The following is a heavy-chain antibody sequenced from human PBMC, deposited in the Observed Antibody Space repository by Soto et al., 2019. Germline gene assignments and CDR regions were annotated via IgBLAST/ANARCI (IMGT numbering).Heavy chain of an antibody. V-gene: IGHV3-23*01. Sequence: GGSLRHSCAASGVTFISYAMHWVRQAPGKGLEWVAAISGSGGSTYYADSVKGRFTISRDNSKNTLYLQMNSLRAEDTAVYYCAKDPRILNYWGQGTLVTVSS. D-gene: IGHD2-15*01. CDR3: AKDPRILNY. J-gene: IGHJ4*02. CDR2: ISGSGGST. CDR1: GVTFISYA.